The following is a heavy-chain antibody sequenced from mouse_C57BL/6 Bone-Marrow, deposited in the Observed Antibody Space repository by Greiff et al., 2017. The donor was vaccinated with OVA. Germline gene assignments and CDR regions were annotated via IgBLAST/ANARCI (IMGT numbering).Heavy chain of an antibody. Sequence: EVKLVESGGGLVKPGGSLKLSCAASGFTFSSYAMSWVRQTPEKRLEWVATISDGGSYTYYPANVKGRFTISRDNAKNNLYLQMSSLKSEDTAMYYCATYYGYDATIYAMDYWGQGTSVTVSS. V-gene: IGHV5-4*03. D-gene: IGHD2-9*01. CDR3: ATYYGYDATIYAMDY. J-gene: IGHJ4*01. CDR2: ISDGGSYT. CDR1: GFTFSSYA.